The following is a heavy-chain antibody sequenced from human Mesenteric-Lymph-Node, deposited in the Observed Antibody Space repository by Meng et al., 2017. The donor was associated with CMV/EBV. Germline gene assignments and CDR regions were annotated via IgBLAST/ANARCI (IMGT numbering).Heavy chain of an antibody. Sequence: GSLRLSCTVSGGSISSIRYFWGWIRQPPGKGLEWIASIYHRGTTYYNPSLKSRVTISVDTSKNQFSLKMNSVTAADTAVYYCARGRKTYDFWSGYPPIHGLDVWGQGTTVTVSS. D-gene: IGHD3-3*01. J-gene: IGHJ6*02. V-gene: IGHV4-39*07. CDR1: GGSISSIRYF. CDR3: ARGRKTYDFWSGYPPIHGLDV. CDR2: IYHRGTT.